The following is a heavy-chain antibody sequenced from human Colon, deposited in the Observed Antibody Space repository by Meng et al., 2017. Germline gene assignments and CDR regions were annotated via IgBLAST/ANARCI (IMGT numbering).Heavy chain of an antibody. D-gene: IGHD3-10*01. CDR1: GDAIRRSNG. CDR2: IYHSGST. Sequence: LQLSLTGFVKPSRTLIHRVAVSGDAIRRSNGWSWVRQPPGSELECICEIYHSGSTNFNPSLKNRLSLTVDKSKNQFSLTLHSVTAADTAVYYCARVIYASGNMAHLDCWGQGTLVTVSS. CDR3: ARVIYASGNMAHLDC. J-gene: IGHJ4*02. V-gene: IGHV4-4*02.